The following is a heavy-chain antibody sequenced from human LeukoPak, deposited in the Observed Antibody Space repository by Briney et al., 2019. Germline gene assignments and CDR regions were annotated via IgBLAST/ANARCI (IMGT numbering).Heavy chain of an antibody. D-gene: IGHD2-15*01. CDR2: IYSGGST. CDR1: GFTVSSNY. J-gene: IGHJ3*01. V-gene: IGHV3-53*01. Sequence: PGGSLRLSCAASGFTVSSNYMSWVRQAPGKGLEWVSVIYSGGSTYYADSVKGRFTISRDNSKNTLYLQMNSLRAEDTAVYHCARDPAYCSGGSCYPDAFDVWGQGTMVTVSS. CDR3: ARDPAYCSGGSCYPDAFDV.